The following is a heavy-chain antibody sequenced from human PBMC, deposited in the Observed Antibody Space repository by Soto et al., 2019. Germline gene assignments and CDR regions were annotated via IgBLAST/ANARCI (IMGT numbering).Heavy chain of an antibody. CDR3: ARGSYCGGDCYQPAGY. V-gene: IGHV1-69*01. J-gene: IGHJ4*02. Sequence: QVQLVQSGAEVTKPGSSVKVSCKASGGTFSSYAISWVRQAPGQGLEWMGGIIPIFGTANYAQKFQGRVTITADESTSTAYMELSSLRSEDSAVYYGARGSYCGGDCYQPAGYWVQGTLVTVSS. CDR2: IIPIFGTA. D-gene: IGHD2-21*02. CDR1: GGTFSSYA.